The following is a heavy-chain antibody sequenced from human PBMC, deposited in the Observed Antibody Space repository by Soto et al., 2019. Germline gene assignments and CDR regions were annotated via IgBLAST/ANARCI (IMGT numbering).Heavy chain of an antibody. D-gene: IGHD6-19*01. V-gene: IGHV3-48*02. Sequence: LRLSCAASGFTFSSYSMNWVRQAPGKGLEWVSYISSSSSTIYYADSVKGRFTISRDNAKNSLYLQMNSLRDEDTAVYYCARDGALLSSGWSPIIYYGMDVWGQGTTVTVSS. CDR3: ARDGALLSSGWSPIIYYGMDV. CDR1: GFTFSSYS. J-gene: IGHJ6*02. CDR2: ISSSSSTI.